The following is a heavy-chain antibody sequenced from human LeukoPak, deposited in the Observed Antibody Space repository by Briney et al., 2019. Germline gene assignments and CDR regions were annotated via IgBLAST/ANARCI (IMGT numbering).Heavy chain of an antibody. J-gene: IGHJ4*02. V-gene: IGHV4-59*01. CDR1: GGSISNYY. CDR2: IYSSGST. D-gene: IGHD3-9*01. CDR3: ALGVLTGYFYYFDH. Sequence: SETLSLTCTVSGGSISNYYCTWIRQPPGKGLEWIGHIYSSGSTNYNPSLKSRVSISIDTSKNQFSLKLSSVTAADTAVYYCALGVLTGYFYYFDHWGQGTLVTVSS.